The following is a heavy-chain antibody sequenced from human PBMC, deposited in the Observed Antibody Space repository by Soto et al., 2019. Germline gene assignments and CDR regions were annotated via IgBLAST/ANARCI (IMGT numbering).Heavy chain of an antibody. D-gene: IGHD3-16*01. V-gene: IGHV4-59*01. CDR3: ARDRDGGGWFDP. CDR1: GGSIISNY. Sequence: SETLSLTCTVSGGSIISNYWRWIRQPPGKGLEWIGYIYYSGSTNYNPSLKSRVTISIDTSKNQFSLKLTSVTAADTAVYYCARDRDGGGWFDPWGQGTQVTVS. CDR2: IYYSGST. J-gene: IGHJ5*02.